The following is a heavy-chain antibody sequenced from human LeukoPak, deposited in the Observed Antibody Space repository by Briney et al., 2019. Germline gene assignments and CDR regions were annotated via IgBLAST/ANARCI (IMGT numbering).Heavy chain of an antibody. CDR3: ARVTVAAAAGGFDY. Sequence: SETLSLTCAVSGDSISMNYWSWIRQPPGKGLEWIGYIYYSGSTNYNPSLKSRVTISVDTSKNQFSLKLSSVTAPDTAVYYCARVTVAAAAGGFDYWGQGTLVTVSS. CDR2: IYYSGST. V-gene: IGHV4-59*01. D-gene: IGHD6-25*01. J-gene: IGHJ4*02. CDR1: GDSISMNY.